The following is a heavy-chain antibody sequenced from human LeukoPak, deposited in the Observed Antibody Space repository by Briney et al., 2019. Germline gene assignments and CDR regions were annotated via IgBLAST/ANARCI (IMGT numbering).Heavy chain of an antibody. D-gene: IGHD1-1*01. J-gene: IGHJ4*02. V-gene: IGHV4-61*02. Sequence: SETLSLTCTVSGGSISSGSYYWSWIRQPAGKGLEWIRRIYTSGSTNYNPSLKSRVTISVDTSKNQFSLKLSSVTAADTAVYYCATEVAGYWGQGTLVTVSS. CDR3: ATEVAGY. CDR2: IYTSGST. CDR1: GGSISSGSYY.